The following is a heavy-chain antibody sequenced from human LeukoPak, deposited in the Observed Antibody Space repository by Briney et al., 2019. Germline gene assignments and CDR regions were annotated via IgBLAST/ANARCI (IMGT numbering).Heavy chain of an antibody. V-gene: IGHV4-39*07. J-gene: IGHJ6*03. CDR2: INHSGST. CDR3: ARVLQNYYHMDV. D-gene: IGHD3-3*01. Sequence: SETLSLTCTVSGVSISSSDYYWGWLRQPPGKGLEWIGEINHSGSTNYNPSLKSRVTMTVDTSKNQFSLKLNSVTAADTAVYYCARVLQNYYHMDVWGKGTTVTVSS. CDR1: GVSISSSDYY.